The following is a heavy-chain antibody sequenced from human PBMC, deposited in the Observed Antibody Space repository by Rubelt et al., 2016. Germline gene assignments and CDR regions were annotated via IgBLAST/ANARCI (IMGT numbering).Heavy chain of an antibody. CDR3: ARGGRYYGSGSYQRHNWFDP. D-gene: IGHD3-10*01. V-gene: IGHV4-34*01. Sequence: QVQLPQWGAGLLKPSETLSLTCAVYGGSFSGYYWSWIRQPPGKGLEWIGEINHSGSTNYNPALKSRVTISVSTSKNQFSLKLSSVTAADTAVYYCARGGRYYGSGSYQRHNWFDPWGQGTLVTVSS. CDR1: GGSFSGYY. J-gene: IGHJ5*02. CDR2: INHSGST.